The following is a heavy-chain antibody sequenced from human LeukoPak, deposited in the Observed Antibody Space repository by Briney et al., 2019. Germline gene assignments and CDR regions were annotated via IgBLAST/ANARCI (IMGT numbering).Heavy chain of an antibody. CDR1: GGSISSSTDY. Sequence: SETLSLTCTVSGGSISSSTDYWGWIRQPPGKGLEWIGTIYYSGPTYYNPSLKSRVTISVDTSKNRFSLKLSSVTAADTAVYYCARVRSVSSGWYLYEFDYWGQGTLVTVSS. V-gene: IGHV4-39*01. CDR3: ARVRSVSSGWYLYEFDY. D-gene: IGHD6-19*01. J-gene: IGHJ4*02. CDR2: IYYSGPT.